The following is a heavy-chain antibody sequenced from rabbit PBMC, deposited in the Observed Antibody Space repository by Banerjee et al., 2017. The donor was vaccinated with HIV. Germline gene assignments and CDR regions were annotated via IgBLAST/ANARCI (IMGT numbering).Heavy chain of an antibody. CDR2: IGAGSSGTT. D-gene: IGHD4-1*01. CDR1: GFDISSYR. J-gene: IGHJ4*01. V-gene: IGHV1S45*01. Sequence: QQQLEESGGGLVQPEGSLTLTCKASGFDISSYRMCWVRQAPGKRPEWIACIGAGSSGTTYYASWAKGRFTISRTSSTTVSLQMTSLTAADTATYFCARDLAGVIGWNFNLWGQGTLVTVS. CDR3: ARDLAGVIGWNFNL.